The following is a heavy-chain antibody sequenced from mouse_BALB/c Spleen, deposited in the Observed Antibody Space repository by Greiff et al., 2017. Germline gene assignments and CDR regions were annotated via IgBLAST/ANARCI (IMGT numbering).Heavy chain of an antibody. Sequence: EVMLVESGGGLVKPGGSLKLSCAASGFTFSDYYMYWVRQTPEKRLEWVATISDGGSYTYYPDSVKGRFTISRDNAKNNLYLQMSSLKSEDTAMYYCAYGNYFDYWGQGTTLTVSS. CDR2: ISDGGSYT. CDR3: AYGNYFDY. CDR1: GFTFSDYY. D-gene: IGHD2-1*01. J-gene: IGHJ2*01. V-gene: IGHV5-4*02.